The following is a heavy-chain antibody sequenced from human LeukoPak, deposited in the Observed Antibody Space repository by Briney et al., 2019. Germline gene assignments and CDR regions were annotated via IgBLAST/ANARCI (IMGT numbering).Heavy chain of an antibody. J-gene: IGHJ5*02. Sequence: GGSLRLSCAASGITFRSYGMHWVRQAPGKGLEWVAVISYDGSHRYYADSVKGRFSISRDNSKNTLYLQMNSLRADDTAVYYCAKGARGDTVTSIVGLNWFDPWGQGTLVTVSS. V-gene: IGHV3-30*18. CDR2: ISYDGSHR. CDR3: AKGARGDTVTSIVGLNWFDP. CDR1: GITFRSYG. D-gene: IGHD4-17*01.